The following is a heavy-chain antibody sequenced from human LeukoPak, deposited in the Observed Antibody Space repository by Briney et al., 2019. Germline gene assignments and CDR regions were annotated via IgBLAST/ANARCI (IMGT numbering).Heavy chain of an antibody. CDR1: GYIFTSYA. Sequence: SVKVSCKASGYIFTSYAMNWVRQAPGQGLEWMGGIIPIFGTANYAQKSQGRVTITADESTSTAYMELSSLRSEDTAVYYCASGYYYDSSGYYDGDAFDIWGQGTMVTVSS. CDR2: IIPIFGTA. J-gene: IGHJ3*02. V-gene: IGHV1-69*13. CDR3: ASGYYYDSSGYYDGDAFDI. D-gene: IGHD3-22*01.